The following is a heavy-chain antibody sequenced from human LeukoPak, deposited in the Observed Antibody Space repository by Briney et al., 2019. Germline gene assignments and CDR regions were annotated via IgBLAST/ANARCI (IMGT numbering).Heavy chain of an antibody. D-gene: IGHD6-13*01. V-gene: IGHV4-34*01. CDR1: GGSFSGYH. CDR3: ASRIAAAAPSDY. Sequence: SETLSLTCAVYGGSFSGYHWSWIRQPPGKGLEWIGEINHSGSTNYNPSLKSRVTISVDTFKNQYSLELSSVTAADTAVYYCASRIAAAAPSDYWGQGTMVTVPS. CDR2: INHSGST. J-gene: IGHJ4*02.